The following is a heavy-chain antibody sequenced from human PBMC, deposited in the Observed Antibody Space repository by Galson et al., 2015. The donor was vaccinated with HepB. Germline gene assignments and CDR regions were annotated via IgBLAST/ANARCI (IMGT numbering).Heavy chain of an antibody. J-gene: IGHJ4*02. CDR3: ARDADSYFNFDY. CDR1: GFTFSSYS. D-gene: IGHD5-18*01. Sequence: SLRLSCAASGFTFSSYSMNWVRQAPGKGLEWVSSISSSSSYIYYADSVKGRFTISRDNAKNSLYLQMNSLRAEDTAVYYCARDADSYFNFDYWGQGTLVTVSS. CDR2: ISSSSSYI. V-gene: IGHV3-21*01.